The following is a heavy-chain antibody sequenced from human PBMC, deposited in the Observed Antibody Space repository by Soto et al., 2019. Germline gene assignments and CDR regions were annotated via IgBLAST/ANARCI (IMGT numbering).Heavy chain of an antibody. CDR2: IWYDGSNK. J-gene: IGHJ4*02. CDR3: ARDPSDTAMANFDY. CDR1: GFTFSSYG. V-gene: IGHV3-33*01. Sequence: QVQLVESGGGVVQPGRSLRLSCAASGFTFSSYGMHWVRQAPGKGLEWVAVIWYDGSNKYYADSVKGRFTISRDNSKNTLYLQMNSLRAEDTAVYYCARDPSDTAMANFDYWGQGTLVNVSS. D-gene: IGHD5-18*01.